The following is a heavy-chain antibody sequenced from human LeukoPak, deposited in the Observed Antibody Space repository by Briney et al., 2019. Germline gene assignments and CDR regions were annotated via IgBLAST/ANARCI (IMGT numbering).Heavy chain of an antibody. D-gene: IGHD3-10*01. V-gene: IGHV4-30-4*01. J-gene: IGHJ5*02. Sequence: SQTLSLTCTVSGGSISSGDYYWSWIRQPPGKGLEWIGYIYYSGSTYYNPSRKSRLTKSGATSKNQLSLKLSSVTAADTAVYYCARLKWFGDGNRWFDPWGQGTLVTVSS. CDR2: IYYSGST. CDR3: ARLKWFGDGNRWFDP. CDR1: GGSISSGDYY.